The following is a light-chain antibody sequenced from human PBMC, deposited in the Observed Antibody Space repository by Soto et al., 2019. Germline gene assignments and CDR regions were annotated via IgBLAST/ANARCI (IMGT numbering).Light chain of an antibody. Sequence: DIQMTQSPSTLSASVGDRVTITCRASQSISSWLAWYQQKPGQAPKLLIYDASILESGVPSRFSGSGSGTEFTLTISSLQPDDFATYYCQQYNSYWKFGQGTKVDIK. V-gene: IGKV1-5*01. CDR2: DAS. CDR1: QSISSW. CDR3: QQYNSYWK. J-gene: IGKJ1*01.